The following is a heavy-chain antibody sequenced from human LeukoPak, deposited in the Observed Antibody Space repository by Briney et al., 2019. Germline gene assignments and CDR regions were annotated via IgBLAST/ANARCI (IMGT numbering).Heavy chain of an antibody. CDR2: ISSSSSYI. D-gene: IGHD5-12*01. Sequence: PGGSLRLSCAASGFTFSSYSMNWVRQAPGKGLEWASSISSSSSYIYYADSVKGRFTISRDNAKNSLYLQMNSLRAEDTAVYYCARADIVATFYYYGMDVWGQGTTVTVSS. CDR3: ARADIVATFYYYGMDV. CDR1: GFTFSSYS. V-gene: IGHV3-21*01. J-gene: IGHJ6*02.